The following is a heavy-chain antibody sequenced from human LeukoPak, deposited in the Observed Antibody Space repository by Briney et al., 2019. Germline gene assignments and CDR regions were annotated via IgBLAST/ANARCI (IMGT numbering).Heavy chain of an antibody. Sequence: PGGSLRLSCAASGFTVSSNFMSWVRQAPGKGLECVSVIYSRGGTYYADSVQGRFTISRDASKNTLFLQMNSLRADDTAVYYCARKTDSSRSGDYWGQGTLVTVSS. CDR1: GFTVSSNF. V-gene: IGHV3-53*01. J-gene: IGHJ4*02. CDR2: IYSRGGT. CDR3: ARKTDSSRSGDY. D-gene: IGHD3-22*01.